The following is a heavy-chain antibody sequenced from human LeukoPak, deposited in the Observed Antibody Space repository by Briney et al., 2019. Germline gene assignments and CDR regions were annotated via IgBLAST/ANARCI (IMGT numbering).Heavy chain of an antibody. V-gene: IGHV3-48*03. CDR1: GFTFSSYE. CDR3: ARESIAVAGAPFDY. J-gene: IGHJ4*02. CDR2: ISSGSTI. Sequence: GGSLRLSCAASGFTFSSYEMNWVRQAPGKGLAWVSYISSGSTIYDADSVKGRFTISRDNAKNSLYLQMNSLRAEDTAVYYCARESIAVAGAPFDYWGQGTLVTVSS. D-gene: IGHD6-19*01.